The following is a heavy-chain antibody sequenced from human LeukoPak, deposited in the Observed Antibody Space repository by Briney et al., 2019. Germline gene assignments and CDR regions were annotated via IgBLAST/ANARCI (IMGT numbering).Heavy chain of an antibody. J-gene: IGHJ4*02. V-gene: IGHV3-7*01. CDR3: KATRFPRDH. CDR2: IKQDGSDN. CDR1: GFTFEKNW. D-gene: IGHD3-16*01. Sequence: GGSLRLSCVGSGFTFEKNWMTWVRQPPGKGLEWVANIKQDGSDNYYVDSVKGRFSISRDNAKNTLFLQMNNLRVEDTAVYYCKATRFPRDHWGQGLLVTVSS.